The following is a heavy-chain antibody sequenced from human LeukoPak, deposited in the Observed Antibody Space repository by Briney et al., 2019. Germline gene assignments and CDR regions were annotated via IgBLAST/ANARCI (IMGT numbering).Heavy chain of an antibody. J-gene: IGHJ4*02. V-gene: IGHV3-7*01. CDR1: GFTFRNYW. CDR2: IKQDGSDR. CDR3: VSFYETD. Sequence: GGSLRLSCAASGFTFRNYWMSWVRQVPGTGLEWVANIKQDGSDRNYVTSVRGRFTISRDNAESSLYLQMNSLRAEDTAVYYCVSFYETDWGRGTLVTVSS. D-gene: IGHD2/OR15-2a*01.